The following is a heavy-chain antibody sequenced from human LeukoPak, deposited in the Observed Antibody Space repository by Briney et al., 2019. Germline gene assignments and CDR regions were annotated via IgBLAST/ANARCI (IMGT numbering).Heavy chain of an antibody. V-gene: IGHV7-4-1*02. J-gene: IGHJ4*02. CDR2: INTNTGNP. D-gene: IGHD1-20*01. CDR1: GYTFTSYA. CDR3: ARVGYNWNDGEGYFDY. Sequence: ASVKVSCKASGYTFTSYAMNWVRQAPGQGLEWMGWINTNTGNPTYAQGFTGRFVFSLDTSVSTAYLQISSLKAEDTAVYYCARVGYNWNDGEGYFDYWGQGTLVTVSS.